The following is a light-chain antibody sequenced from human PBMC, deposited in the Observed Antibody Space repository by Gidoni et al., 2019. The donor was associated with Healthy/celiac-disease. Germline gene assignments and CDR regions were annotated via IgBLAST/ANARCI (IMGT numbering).Light chain of an antibody. Sequence: EIVMTQSPATLSVSPGERATLSCRASQSVSSNLAWYQHKPGQAPRLLIYGASTRATGIPARFSGSGSGTEFTLTISSLQSEYFAVYYCQQYNNWPYTFGQGTKLEIK. CDR1: QSVSSN. CDR2: GAS. V-gene: IGKV3-15*01. J-gene: IGKJ2*01. CDR3: QQYNNWPYT.